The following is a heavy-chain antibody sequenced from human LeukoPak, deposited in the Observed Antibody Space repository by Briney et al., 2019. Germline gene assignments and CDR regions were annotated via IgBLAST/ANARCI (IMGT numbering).Heavy chain of an antibody. CDR1: GGSFSGYY. CDR2: INHSGST. J-gene: IGHJ6*03. D-gene: IGHD2-2*01. CDR3: ARGGRGRVLAAHMDV. Sequence: SETLSLTCAVYGGSFSGYYWSWIRQPPGKGLEWIGEINHSGSTNYNPPLKSRVTISVDTSKNQFSLKLSSVTAADTAVYYCARGGRGRVLAAHMDVWGKGTTVTVSS. V-gene: IGHV4-34*01.